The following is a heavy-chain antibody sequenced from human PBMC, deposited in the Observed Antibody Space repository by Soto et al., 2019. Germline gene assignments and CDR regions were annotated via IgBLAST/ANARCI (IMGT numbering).Heavy chain of an antibody. V-gene: IGHV3-74*01. CDR3: ARGRVKHLGELSSYYFDY. CDR1: GFTFSSYW. D-gene: IGHD3-16*02. CDR2: INSDGSST. J-gene: IGHJ4*02. Sequence: GGSLRLSCAASGFTFSSYWMHWVRQAPGKGLVWVSRINSDGSSTSYADSVKGRFTISRDNAKNTLYLQMNSLRAEDTAVYYCARGRVKHLGELSSYYFDYWGQGTLVTVSS.